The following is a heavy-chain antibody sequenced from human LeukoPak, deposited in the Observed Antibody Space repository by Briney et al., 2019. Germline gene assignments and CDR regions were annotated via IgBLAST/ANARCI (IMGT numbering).Heavy chain of an antibody. Sequence: GGSLRLSCAAPGFTFSSYSMNWVRQAPGKGLEWVSSISSSSSYIYYADSVRGRFTISRDNAKNSLYLQMNNLRAEDTALYYCARGGGYSNAYNWFGPWGQGTLVTVSS. D-gene: IGHD5-18*01. CDR2: ISSSSSYI. V-gene: IGHV3-21*01. J-gene: IGHJ5*02. CDR3: ARGGGYSNAYNWFGP. CDR1: GFTFSSYS.